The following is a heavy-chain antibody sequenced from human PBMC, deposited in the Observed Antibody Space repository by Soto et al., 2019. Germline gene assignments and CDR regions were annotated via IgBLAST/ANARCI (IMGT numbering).Heavy chain of an antibody. D-gene: IGHD1-26*01. CDR2: LDSRSSII. Sequence: QPGGSLRLSCAASGFTFSSYEMNWVRQAPGKGLEWVSYLDSRSSIIHYADSVKGRFTISRDNARNSLYLQMNRLRVEDTAVYYCARGRGLSGSYYAFDYWGLGSLVTVSS. J-gene: IGHJ4*02. V-gene: IGHV3-48*03. CDR3: ARGRGLSGSYYAFDY. CDR1: GFTFSSYE.